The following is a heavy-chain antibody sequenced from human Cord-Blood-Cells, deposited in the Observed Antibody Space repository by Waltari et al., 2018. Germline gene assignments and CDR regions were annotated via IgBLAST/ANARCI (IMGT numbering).Heavy chain of an antibody. CDR3: ASTAYYYYGMDV. D-gene: IGHD4-17*01. Sequence: QVQLVESGGGVVQPGRSLRLSCAASGFTFSSYGMPWVRQAPGKGLGWVAVIWYYGSNKYYADSVKGRFTISRDNSKNTLYLQMNSLRVEDTAVYYCASTAYYYYGMDVWGQGTTVTVSS. J-gene: IGHJ6*02. V-gene: IGHV3-33*01. CDR2: IWYYGSNK. CDR1: GFTFSSYG.